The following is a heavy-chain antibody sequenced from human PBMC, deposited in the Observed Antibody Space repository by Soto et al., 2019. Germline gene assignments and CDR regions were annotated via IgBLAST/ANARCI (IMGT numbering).Heavy chain of an antibody. CDR3: AKDRDSSSSWYYYYGMDV. CDR1: GFTFSSYA. CDR2: ISGSGGST. J-gene: IGHJ6*02. D-gene: IGHD6-6*01. V-gene: IGHV3-23*01. Sequence: GGSLRLSCAASGFTFSSYAMSWVRQAPGKGLEWVSAISGSGGSTYYADSVKGRFTISRDNSKNTLYLQMNSLRAEDTAVYYCAKDRDSSSSWYYYYGMDVWGQGTTVTVSS.